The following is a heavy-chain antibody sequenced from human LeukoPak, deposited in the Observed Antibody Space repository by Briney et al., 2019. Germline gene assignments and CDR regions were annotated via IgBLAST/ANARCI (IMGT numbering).Heavy chain of an antibody. D-gene: IGHD3-10*01. CDR3: ARRPTFYGSGSYRLDY. Sequence: PSETLSLTCAVYGGSFSGYYWSWIRQPPGKGLEWIGEINHSGSTNYNPSLKSRVTISVDTSKNRFSLKLSSVTAADTAVYYCARRPTFYGSGSYRLDYWGQGTLVTVSS. CDR2: INHSGST. CDR1: GGSFSGYY. V-gene: IGHV4-34*01. J-gene: IGHJ4*02.